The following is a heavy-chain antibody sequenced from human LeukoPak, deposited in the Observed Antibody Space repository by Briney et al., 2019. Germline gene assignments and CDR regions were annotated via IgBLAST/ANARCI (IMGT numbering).Heavy chain of an antibody. CDR3: ARGRGASSGSGSHGTTSSYYMDV. Sequence: ASVKVSCKASGYSLTSYALNWVRQAPGQGFEWMGWINTNTGNPTYAQGFTGRFVFSLDTSVSTAHLQISSLRAEDTAVYFCARGRGASSGSGSHGTTSSYYMDVWGKGTTVTVSS. CDR2: INTNTGNP. J-gene: IGHJ6*03. D-gene: IGHD3-10*01. CDR1: GYSLTSYA. V-gene: IGHV7-4-1*02.